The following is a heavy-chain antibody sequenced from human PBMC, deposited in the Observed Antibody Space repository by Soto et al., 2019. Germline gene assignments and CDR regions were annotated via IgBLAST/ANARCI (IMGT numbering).Heavy chain of an antibody. J-gene: IGHJ4*02. CDR2: ISYDGSNK. CDR1: GFTFSSYG. D-gene: IGHD5-12*01. V-gene: IGHV3-30*18. Sequence: GESLKISCAASGFTFSSYGMHWVRQAPGKGLEWVAVISYDGSNKYYADSVKGRFTISRDNSKNTLYLQMNSLRAEDTAVYYCAKVMSSSGYDLYYFDYWGQGTLVTVSS. CDR3: AKVMSSSGYDLYYFDY.